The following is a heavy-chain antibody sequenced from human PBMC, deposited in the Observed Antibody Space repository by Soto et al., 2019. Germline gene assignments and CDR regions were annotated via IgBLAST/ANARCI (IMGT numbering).Heavy chain of an antibody. Sequence: SETLSLTCAVYGGSFSGYYWSWIRQPPGKGLEWIVEINHSGITNYNPSLKSRVTISVYTSKNQFSLKLRSVTAGDTAVYYCARGPYYYGSGSYHPTLLAIRYWGQGTLVTVSS. D-gene: IGHD3-10*01. CDR1: GGSFSGYY. CDR3: ARGPYYYGSGSYHPTLLAIRY. CDR2: INHSGIT. V-gene: IGHV4-34*01. J-gene: IGHJ4*02.